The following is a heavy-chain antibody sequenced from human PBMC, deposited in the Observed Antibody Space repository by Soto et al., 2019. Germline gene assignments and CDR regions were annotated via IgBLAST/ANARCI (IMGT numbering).Heavy chain of an antibody. Sequence: PGGSLRLSCAASGFTFSDHYMDWVRQAPGKGLEWVGRTRNKANSYTTEYAASVKGRFTISRDDSKNSLYLQMNSLKTEDTAVYYCAREGLYYYDSSGYDDAFDIWGQGTMVTVSS. J-gene: IGHJ3*02. D-gene: IGHD3-22*01. CDR2: TRNKANSYTT. V-gene: IGHV3-72*01. CDR1: GFTFSDHY. CDR3: AREGLYYYDSSGYDDAFDI.